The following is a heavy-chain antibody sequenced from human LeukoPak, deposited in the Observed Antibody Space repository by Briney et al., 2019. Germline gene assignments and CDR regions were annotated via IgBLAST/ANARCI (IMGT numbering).Heavy chain of an antibody. Sequence: GGSLRLSCAASAFTLSSYAMSWVRQAPGKGLEWGSAISGSGGSTYYADSVKGRFTISRDNSKNTLYLQMNSLRAEDTAVYYCAKYGSTSLYYYYGMDVWAQGTTVTVSS. CDR2: ISGSGGST. J-gene: IGHJ6*02. CDR1: AFTLSSYA. D-gene: IGHD2-2*01. CDR3: AKYGSTSLYYYYGMDV. V-gene: IGHV3-23*01.